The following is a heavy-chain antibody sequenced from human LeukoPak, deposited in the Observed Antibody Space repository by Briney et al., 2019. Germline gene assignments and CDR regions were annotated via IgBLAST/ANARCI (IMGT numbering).Heavy chain of an antibody. CDR2: IYYSGST. D-gene: IGHD2-21*01. CDR3: ARRPLVVATEPFDY. Sequence: PSETLSLTRTVSGGSISSSSYYWGWIRQPPGKGLEWIGSIYYSGSTYYNPSLKSRVTISVDTSKNQFSLKLSSVTAADTAVYYCARRPLVVATEPFDYWGQGTLVTVSS. V-gene: IGHV4-39*01. CDR1: GGSISSSSYY. J-gene: IGHJ4*02.